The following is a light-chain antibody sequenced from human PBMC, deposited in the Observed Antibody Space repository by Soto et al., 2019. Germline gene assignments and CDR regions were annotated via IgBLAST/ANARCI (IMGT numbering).Light chain of an antibody. CDR3: SSYSSSGTPEV. CDR2: DVS. V-gene: IGLV2-14*01. J-gene: IGLJ1*01. CDR1: SSDVGGYNF. Sequence: QSVLTQPASVSGSPGQSITISWTGTSSDVGGYNFVSWYQQYPGKAPKLMIYDVSNWPSGVSNRFSGSKSGNTASLTISGLQAEDEADYYCSSYSSSGTPEVFGTGTKVTVL.